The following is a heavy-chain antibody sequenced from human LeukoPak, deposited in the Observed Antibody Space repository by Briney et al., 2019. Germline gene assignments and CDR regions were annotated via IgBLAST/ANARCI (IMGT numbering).Heavy chain of an antibody. CDR1: GFTLSNHW. CDR3: ARGAIVGANFDY. V-gene: IGHV3-74*01. Sequence: PGGSLRLSCAASGFTLSNHWMIWVRQAPGKGLVWFSHITTDGSGTSYADSVKGRFTISRDNAKNTLYLQMNSLRAEDTAVYYCARGAIVGANFDYWGQGTLVTVSS. D-gene: IGHD1-26*01. CDR2: ITTDGSGT. J-gene: IGHJ4*02.